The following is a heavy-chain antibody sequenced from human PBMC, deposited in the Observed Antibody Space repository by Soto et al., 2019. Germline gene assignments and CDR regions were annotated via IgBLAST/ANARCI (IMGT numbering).Heavy chain of an antibody. Sequence: QLQLQESGPGLVKPSETLSLTCTVSGGSISSSSYYWGWIRQPPGKGLEWIGSIYYSGSTYYNPSLKSRVTISVDTSKNQFSLKLSSVTAADTAVYYCARHLAHYGSGSYYTDFDYWGQGTLVTVSS. CDR3: ARHLAHYGSGSYYTDFDY. CDR1: GGSISSSSYY. CDR2: IYYSGST. D-gene: IGHD3-10*01. J-gene: IGHJ4*02. V-gene: IGHV4-39*01.